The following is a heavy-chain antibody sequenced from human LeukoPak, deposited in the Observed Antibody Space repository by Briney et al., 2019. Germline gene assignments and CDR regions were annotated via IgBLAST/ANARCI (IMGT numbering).Heavy chain of an antibody. Sequence: SETLPLICTVSGGSIRGYYWSWIRQPPGKGLEWIGYFYYSGSTNYNRSLKSRVTISVDTSKNQFSLRLTSVTAADTAVYYCVRLMRCGSGFDYWGQGTLVTVSS. V-gene: IGHV4-59*01. D-gene: IGHD6-19*01. CDR2: FYYSGST. CDR3: VRLMRCGSGFDY. CDR1: GGSIRGYY. J-gene: IGHJ4*02.